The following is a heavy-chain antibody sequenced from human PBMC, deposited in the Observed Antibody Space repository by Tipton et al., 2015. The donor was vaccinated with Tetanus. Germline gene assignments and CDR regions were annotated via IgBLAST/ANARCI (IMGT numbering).Heavy chain of an antibody. V-gene: IGHV3-23*01. J-gene: IGHJ4*02. CDR1: GFTFSNYV. D-gene: IGHD5-24*01. CDR2: ITASGTGT. Sequence: SLRLSCAASGFTFSNYVMTWVRQAPGKGLEWVSAITASGTGTYETGSLKGRFTISRDSSKNTLYLQMNSLRAEDTAMYYCAKTTIYGSIIDYFDSGGQGTLVTVSS. CDR3: AKTTIYGSIIDYFDS.